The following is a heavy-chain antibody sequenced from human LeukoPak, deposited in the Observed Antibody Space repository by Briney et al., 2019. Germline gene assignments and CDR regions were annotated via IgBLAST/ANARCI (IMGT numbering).Heavy chain of an antibody. CDR2: IKEDGSET. J-gene: IGHJ4*02. D-gene: IGHD3-22*01. CDR1: GFTFKKYW. Sequence: PGESLRLSCAASGFTFKKYWMNWVRQVPGKGLECLANIKEDGSETYYADSVEGRFTISRNNPKNLLFLHMTSLRLEDTALYYCAKGYGDSSRSHYDFWGRGTLVSVSS. CDR3: AKGYGDSSRSHYDF. V-gene: IGHV3-7*03.